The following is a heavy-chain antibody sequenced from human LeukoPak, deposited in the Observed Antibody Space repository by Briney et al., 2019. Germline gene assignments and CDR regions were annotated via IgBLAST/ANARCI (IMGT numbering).Heavy chain of an antibody. CDR2: ISYDGSNK. CDR1: GFTFSSYA. J-gene: IGHJ4*02. V-gene: IGHV3-30-3*01. CDR3: ARAKGDGYTIQDYFDY. Sequence: GGSLRLSCAASGFTFSSYAMHWVRQASGKGLEWVAVISYDGSNKYYADSVKGRFTISRDNSKNTLYLQMNSLRAEDTAVYYCARAKGDGYTIQDYFDYWGQGTLVTVSS. D-gene: IGHD5-24*01.